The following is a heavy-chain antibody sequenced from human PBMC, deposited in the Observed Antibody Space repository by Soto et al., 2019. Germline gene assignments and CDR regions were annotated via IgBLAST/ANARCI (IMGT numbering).Heavy chain of an antibody. CDR3: AKDRTFGPPLVRFDS. V-gene: IGHV3-23*01. CDR2: ISGNGGST. Sequence: EVQLLESGGGLVQPGGYLRLSCGASGFTFSVYAMTWVRQAPGKGLEWVSAISGNGGSTYYADSVKGRFTISRDNSKSTLHLQMNSLRVEDTAVYYCAKDRTFGPPLVRFDSWGQGTLVTVSS. CDR1: GFTFSVYA. D-gene: IGHD6-6*01. J-gene: IGHJ4*02.